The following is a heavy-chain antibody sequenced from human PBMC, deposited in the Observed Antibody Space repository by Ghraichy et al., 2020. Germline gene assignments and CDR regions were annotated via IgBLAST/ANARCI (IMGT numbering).Heavy chain of an antibody. Sequence: GGSLRLSCAASGFTFSNAWMSWVRQAPGKGLEWVGRIKSKTDGGTTDYAAPVKGRFTISRDDSKNTLYLQMNSLKTEDTAVYYCTTDLLRFLEWLGFHWGQGTLVTVSS. CDR3: TTDLLRFLEWLGFH. CDR1: GFTFSNAW. D-gene: IGHD3-3*01. CDR2: IKSKTDGGTT. J-gene: IGHJ4*02. V-gene: IGHV3-15*01.